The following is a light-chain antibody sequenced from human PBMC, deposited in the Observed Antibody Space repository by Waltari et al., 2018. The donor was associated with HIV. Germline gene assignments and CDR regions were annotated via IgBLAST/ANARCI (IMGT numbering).Light chain of an antibody. V-gene: IGKV1-39*01. Sequence: DIQMTQSPSSLSASVRDRVTITCRASQSISTYLNWYQQKPGKAPNLLIYVVSSLQSGVPSRFSGSGSGTDFTLTISSLQPEDFATYYCQQSFSTPLTFGGGTKVEIK. CDR2: VVS. CDR1: QSISTY. J-gene: IGKJ4*01. CDR3: QQSFSTPLT.